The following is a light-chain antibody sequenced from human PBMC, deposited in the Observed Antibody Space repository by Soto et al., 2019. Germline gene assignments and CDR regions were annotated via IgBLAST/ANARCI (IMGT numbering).Light chain of an antibody. CDR2: DVI. J-gene: IGLJ2*01. CDR3: SSYASSSAVV. CDR1: SSDVGGYKY. Sequence: QSALTQPASVSGSPGQSITISCTGTSSDVGGYKYVSWYQQNPGKAPKLIIYDVINRPSGVSNRFSGSKSGNTASLTISGLQAEDEADYYCSSYASSSAVVFGGGTKLTVL. V-gene: IGLV2-14*01.